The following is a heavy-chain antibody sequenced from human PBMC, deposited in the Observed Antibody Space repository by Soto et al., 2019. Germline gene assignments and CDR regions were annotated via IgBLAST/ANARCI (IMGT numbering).Heavy chain of an antibody. J-gene: IGHJ4*02. D-gene: IGHD6-13*01. Sequence: PGGSLRLSCAASGFTFSSYSMNWVRQAPGKGLEWVSSISSSSSYIYYADSVKGRFTISRDNAKNSLYLQMNSLRAEDTAVYYCAVIAAAGTPDYWGQGTLVTVSS. CDR3: AVIAAAGTPDY. CDR1: GFTFSSYS. CDR2: ISSSSSYI. V-gene: IGHV3-21*01.